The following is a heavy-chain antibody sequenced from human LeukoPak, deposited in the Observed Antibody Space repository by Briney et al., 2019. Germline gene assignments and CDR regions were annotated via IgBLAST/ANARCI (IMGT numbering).Heavy chain of an antibody. Sequence: SQTLSLTCTVSGGSISSGDYYWSWIRQPPGKGLEWIGYIYYSGSTYYNPSLKSRVTISVDTSKNQFSLKLSSVTAADTAVYYCARHFGGYSYGLGPLHYFDYWGQGTLVTVSS. CDR1: GGSISSGDYY. CDR2: IYYSGST. V-gene: IGHV4-30-4*08. J-gene: IGHJ4*02. CDR3: ARHFGGYSYGLGPLHYFDY. D-gene: IGHD5-18*01.